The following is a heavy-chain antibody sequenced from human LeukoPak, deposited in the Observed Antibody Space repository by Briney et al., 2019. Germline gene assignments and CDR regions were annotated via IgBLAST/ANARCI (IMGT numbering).Heavy chain of an antibody. Sequence: ASVKVSCKTSGGTFSSSAITWVRQAPGQGLEWMGIINPSGGSTTYAQKFQGRVTMTRDTSTSTVYMELSSLRSEDTAVYYCAREFDYYGDYWGQGTLVTVSS. CDR3: AREFDYYGDY. V-gene: IGHV1-46*01. CDR1: GGTFSSSA. D-gene: IGHD3-10*01. CDR2: INPSGGST. J-gene: IGHJ4*02.